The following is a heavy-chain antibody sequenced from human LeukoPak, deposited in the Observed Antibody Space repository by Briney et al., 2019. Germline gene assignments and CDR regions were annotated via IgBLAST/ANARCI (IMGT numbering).Heavy chain of an antibody. CDR3: ARWDAYCSGGTCYFGGFAFDI. Sequence: GGSLRLSCAASGFTFSIYWMSWVRQAPGRGLEWVASIKQDGSVKHFLDSVKGRFTISRDNAKNSLYLQMNSLRAEDTAVYYCARWDAYCSGGTCYFGGFAFDIWGQGTMATVPS. V-gene: IGHV3-7*01. CDR1: GFTFSIYW. D-gene: IGHD2-15*01. J-gene: IGHJ3*02. CDR2: IKQDGSVK.